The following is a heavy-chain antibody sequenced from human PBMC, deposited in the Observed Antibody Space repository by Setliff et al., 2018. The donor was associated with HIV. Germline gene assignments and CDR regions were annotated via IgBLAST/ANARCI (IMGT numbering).Heavy chain of an antibody. CDR3: ARGSFDPYNGSFQHFDY. V-gene: IGHV1-69*05. J-gene: IGHJ4*02. Sequence: SVKVSCKGSRGFFSTYAMGWVRQAPGQGLEWMGGISPIVEITNYAQKFQGRLTITMDESKSTAYMELTSLRSEDTAIYFCARGSFDPYNGSFQHFDYWGQGTLVTVSS. CDR1: RGFFSTYA. D-gene: IGHD1-26*01. CDR2: ISPIVEIT.